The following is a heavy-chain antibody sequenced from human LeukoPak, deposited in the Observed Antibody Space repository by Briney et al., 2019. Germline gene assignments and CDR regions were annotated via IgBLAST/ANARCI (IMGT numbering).Heavy chain of an antibody. CDR3: AGYGVVPAAHYYYYGMDV. CDR2: ISYDGSNK. V-gene: IGHV3-30*03. D-gene: IGHD2-2*01. Sequence: GGSLRLSCAASGFTFSSYGMHWVRQAPGKGLEWVAVISYDGSNKYYADSVKGRFTISRDNSKNPLYLQMNSLRAEDTAVYYCAGYGVVPAAHYYYYGMDVWGKGTTVTVSS. CDR1: GFTFSSYG. J-gene: IGHJ6*04.